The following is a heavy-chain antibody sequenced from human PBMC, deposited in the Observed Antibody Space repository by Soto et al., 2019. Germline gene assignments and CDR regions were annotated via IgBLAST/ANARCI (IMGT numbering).Heavy chain of an antibody. CDR1: GGTFSSYA. CDR2: IIPIFGTA. J-gene: IGHJ6*02. CDR3: ARLMALYYYYGMDV. D-gene: IGHD2-8*01. Sequence: AASVKVSCKASGGTFSSYAISWVRQAPGQGLEWMGGIIPIFGTANYAQKFQGRVTITADKSTSTAYMELSSLRSEDTAVYYCARLMALYYYYGMDVWGQGTTVTVSS. V-gene: IGHV1-69*06.